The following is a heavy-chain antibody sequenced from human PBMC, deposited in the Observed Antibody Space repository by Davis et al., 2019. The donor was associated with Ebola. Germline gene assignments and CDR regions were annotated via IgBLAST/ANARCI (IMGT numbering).Heavy chain of an antibody. CDR2: INHSGST. CDR1: GGSFSGYY. V-gene: IGHV4-34*01. Sequence: MPSETLSLTCAVYGGSFSGYYWSWIRQPPGKGLEWIGEINHSGSTNYNPSLKSRVTISVDMSKNQFSLKLSSVTAADTAVYYCARHSYYYDSSGYYRGAFDIWGQGTMVTVSS. CDR3: ARHSYYYDSSGYYRGAFDI. J-gene: IGHJ3*02. D-gene: IGHD3-22*01.